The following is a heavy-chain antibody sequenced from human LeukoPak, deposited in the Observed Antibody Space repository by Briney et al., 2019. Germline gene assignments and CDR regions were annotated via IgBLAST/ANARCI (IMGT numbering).Heavy chain of an antibody. CDR1: GGTFISYA. CDR2: IIPIFATS. V-gene: IGHV1-69*06. D-gene: IGHD6-19*01. Sequence: ASVKVSCKASGGTFISYAINWVRQAPGQRLEWMGGIIPIFATSNYAQKFQGRVTITADKSTNTAYMELSSLRSEDTAVYYCARDHLTYSNGWYSALDCWGQGTLVTVSS. J-gene: IGHJ4*02. CDR3: ARDHLTYSNGWYSALDC.